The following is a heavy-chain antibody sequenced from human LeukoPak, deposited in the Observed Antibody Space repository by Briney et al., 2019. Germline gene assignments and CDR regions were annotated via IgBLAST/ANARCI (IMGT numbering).Heavy chain of an antibody. V-gene: IGHV1-2*02. CDR1: GYTFTGYY. CDR2: INPNSGGT. D-gene: IGHD3-22*01. CDR3: ARGDYDSSVYIND. Sequence: ASVKVSCKASGYTFTGYYMHWVRQAPGQGLEWMGWINPNSGGTNYAQKFQGRVTMTRDTSISTAYMELSRLRSDDTAVYYCARGDYDSSVYINDWGQGTLVTVSS. J-gene: IGHJ4*02.